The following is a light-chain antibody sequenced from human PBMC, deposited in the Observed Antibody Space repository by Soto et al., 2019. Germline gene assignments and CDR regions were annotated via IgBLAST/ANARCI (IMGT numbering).Light chain of an antibody. CDR3: SSYTSSSTVV. V-gene: IGLV2-14*01. CDR2: DVS. Sequence: QSALTQPASVSGSPGQSITISCTGTSSDVGGYNYVSWYQQHPGKAPKLMIYDVSNRPSGVSNRFSGSKSGNTASLTISVLQAEDEADYYCSSYTSSSTVVFAGGTKLTVL. J-gene: IGLJ2*01. CDR1: SSDVGGYNY.